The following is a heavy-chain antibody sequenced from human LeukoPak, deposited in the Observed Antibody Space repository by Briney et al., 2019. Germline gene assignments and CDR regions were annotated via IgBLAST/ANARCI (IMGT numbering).Heavy chain of an antibody. Sequence: PSETLSLTCSVSGGSISNYYWNWIRQPAGKGLEWIGRIYASGSTNYNPALKSRGTISMDKSKNHCYLNLQSVTAADTGFYYCARDFYGDDGHHPFDYWGQGIQVTVSS. CDR2: IYASGST. D-gene: IGHD2/OR15-2a*01. CDR1: GGSISNYY. CDR3: ARDFYGDDGHHPFDY. J-gene: IGHJ4*02. V-gene: IGHV4-4*07.